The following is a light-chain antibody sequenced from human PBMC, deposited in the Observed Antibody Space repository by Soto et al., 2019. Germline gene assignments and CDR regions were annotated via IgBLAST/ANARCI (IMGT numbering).Light chain of an antibody. CDR3: QQSSSTPPFT. J-gene: IGKJ3*01. CDR2: TVS. Sequence: DIQMTQSPSSLSASVGDRVTITCRASQNISIYLNWYQQKPGKAPKLLIYTVSNLQSGVPSRFSADGSGTDVTLTISSRQHEDFATYYCQQSSSTPPFTFGHGTKVDIK. CDR1: QNISIY. V-gene: IGKV1-39*01.